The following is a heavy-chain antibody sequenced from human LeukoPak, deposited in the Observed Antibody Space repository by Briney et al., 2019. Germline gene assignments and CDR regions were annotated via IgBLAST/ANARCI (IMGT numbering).Heavy chain of an antibody. CDR3: ARDRCSSTSCYPHQFDP. Sequence: ASVKVSCKASGGTFSSYAISWVRQAPGQGLEWMGRIIPILGIANYAQKFQGRVTITADKSTSTAYMELSSLRSEDTAVYYCARDRCSSTSCYPHQFDPWGQGTLVTASS. CDR1: GGTFSSYA. J-gene: IGHJ5*02. CDR2: IIPILGIA. D-gene: IGHD2-2*01. V-gene: IGHV1-69*04.